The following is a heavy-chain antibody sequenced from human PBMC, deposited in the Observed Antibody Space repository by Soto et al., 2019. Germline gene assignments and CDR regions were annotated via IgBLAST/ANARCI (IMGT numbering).Heavy chain of an antibody. CDR1: GYTFTDYG. D-gene: IGHD5-18*01. CDR3: ARGPPGGRGYSPGYFHY. CDR2: ISAYTGYT. V-gene: IGHV1-18*04. J-gene: IGHJ4*02. Sequence: QVQLVQSGAEVKKPGASVKASCKASGYTFTDYGLSWVRQAPGQGLEWMGRISAYTGYTKFAQNLQGRVAMTTDTSTSTAYLEVRSLRSDDTAVYYCARGPPGGRGYSPGYFHYCGQGTVVTVSS.